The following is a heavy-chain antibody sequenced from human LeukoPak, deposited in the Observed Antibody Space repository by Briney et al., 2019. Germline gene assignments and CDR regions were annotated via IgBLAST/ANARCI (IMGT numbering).Heavy chain of an antibody. CDR3: ARGECTNGVCYTGIDY. D-gene: IGHD2-8*01. V-gene: IGHV4-34*01. J-gene: IGHJ4*02. CDR2: INHSGST. CDR1: GGSFSGYY. Sequence: SETLSLTCAVYGGSFSGYYWSWIRQPPGKGLEWIGEINHSGSTYYNPSLKSRVTISVDTSKNQFSLKLSSVTAADTAVYYCARGECTNGVCYTGIDYWGQGTLVTVSS.